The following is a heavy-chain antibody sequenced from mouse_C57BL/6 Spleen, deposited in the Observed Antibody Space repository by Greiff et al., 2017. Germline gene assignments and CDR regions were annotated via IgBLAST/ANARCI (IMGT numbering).Heavy chain of an antibody. J-gene: IGHJ4*01. CDR3: AKTRSDYDAMDY. V-gene: IGHV2-9*01. CDR2: IWGGGSS. Sequence: VQLKESGPGLVAPSQSLSITCTVSGFSLTSYGVAWVRQPPGKGLEWLGVIWGGGSSTYNSALMSSLCISKDNSKSQVFLKMNSLQTEDTAMYYGAKTRSDYDAMDYWGQGTSVTVSS. CDR1: GFSLTSYG.